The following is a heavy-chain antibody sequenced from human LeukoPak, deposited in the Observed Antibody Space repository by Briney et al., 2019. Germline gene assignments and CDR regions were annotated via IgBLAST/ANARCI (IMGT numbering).Heavy chain of an antibody. CDR3: ARGTYYDILTGYYLDY. J-gene: IGHJ4*02. Sequence: SETLSLTCTVSGGSISSSSYYWGWIRQPPGKGLEWIGSIYYSGSTYYNPSLESRVTISVDTSKNQFSLKLSSVTAADTAVYYCARGTYYDILTGYYLDYWGQGTLVTVSS. V-gene: IGHV4-39*07. D-gene: IGHD3-9*01. CDR2: IYYSGST. CDR1: GGSISSSSYY.